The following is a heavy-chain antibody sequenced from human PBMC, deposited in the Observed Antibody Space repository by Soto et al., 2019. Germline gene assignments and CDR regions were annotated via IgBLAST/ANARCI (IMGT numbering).Heavy chain of an antibody. Sequence: TLALTCTVSGGSISRGGYYWGWIRLHPGKGLEWIGYIYYSGSTYYNPSLKSRVTISVDTSKNQFSLKLSSVTAADTAVYYCARDVGVIISGPPGYYYGMDVWGQGTTVTVSS. CDR1: GGSISRGGYY. CDR2: IYYSGST. J-gene: IGHJ6*02. V-gene: IGHV4-31*03. CDR3: ARDVGVIISGPPGYYYGMDV. D-gene: IGHD3-3*01.